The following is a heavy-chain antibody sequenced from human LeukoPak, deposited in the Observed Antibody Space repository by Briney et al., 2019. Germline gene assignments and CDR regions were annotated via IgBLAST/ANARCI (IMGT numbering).Heavy chain of an antibody. V-gene: IGHV1-8*01. CDR3: ARAPVVAATRERNWFDP. Sequence: ASVKVSCKASGYTFTSYDINWVRQATGQGLEWMGWMNPNSGNTGYAQKFQGRVTMTRNTSISTAYMELSSLRSEDTAVYYCARAPVVAATRERNWFDPWGQGTLVTVSS. CDR1: GYTFTSYD. CDR2: MNPNSGNT. J-gene: IGHJ5*02. D-gene: IGHD2-15*01.